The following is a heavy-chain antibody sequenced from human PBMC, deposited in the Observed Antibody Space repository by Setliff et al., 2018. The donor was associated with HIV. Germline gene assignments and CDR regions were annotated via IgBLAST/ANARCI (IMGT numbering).Heavy chain of an antibody. J-gene: IGHJ4*02. CDR3: ARGGGYDRSGYYPFDY. CDR1: GGSISSYY. D-gene: IGHD3-22*01. Sequence: TLSLTCTVSGGSISSYYWSWIRQPPGKGLEWIGYMYASGSTDYNPSLKSRVTISVDRFRNQFSLQLSSVTAADTAVYYCARGGGYDRSGYYPFDYWGQGTPVTVS. CDR2: MYASGST. V-gene: IGHV4-59*12.